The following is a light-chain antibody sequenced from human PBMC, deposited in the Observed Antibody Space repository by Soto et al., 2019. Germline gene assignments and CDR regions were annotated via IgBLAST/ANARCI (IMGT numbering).Light chain of an antibody. CDR2: DTS. Sequence: EIVLTQSPATLSLSPGERATLSCRASQSFSSYLAWYQQKPGQAPRLLISDTSTRATDIPARFSASGSGTEFTLTINSLQPEGVAVYYCQQCNDWPWTFGQGTRVDIK. V-gene: IGKV3-11*01. CDR1: QSFSSY. CDR3: QQCNDWPWT. J-gene: IGKJ1*01.